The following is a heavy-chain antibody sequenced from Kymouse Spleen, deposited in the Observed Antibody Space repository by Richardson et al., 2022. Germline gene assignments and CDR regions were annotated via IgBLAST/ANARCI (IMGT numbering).Heavy chain of an antibody. CDR1: GFTFSSYG. CDR2: IWYDGSNK. Sequence: QVQLVESGGGVVQPGRSLRLSCAASGFTFSSYGMHWVRQAPGKGLEWVAVIWYDGSNKYYADSVKGRFTISRDNSKNTLYLQMNSLRAEDTAVYYCAREYYYDSSGRRDNWFDPWGQGTLVTVSS. D-gene: IGHD3-22*01. CDR3: AREYYYDSSGRRDNWFDP. V-gene: IGHV3-33*01. J-gene: IGHJ5*02.